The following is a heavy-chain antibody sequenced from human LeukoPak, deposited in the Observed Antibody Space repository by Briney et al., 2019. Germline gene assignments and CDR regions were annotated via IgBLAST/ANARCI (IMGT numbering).Heavy chain of an antibody. V-gene: IGHV3-21*01. D-gene: IGHD3-22*01. CDR1: GFTFSTYA. CDR2: INSYSSYI. J-gene: IGHJ6*04. Sequence: GESLRLSCAASGFTFSTYAMTWVRQTPGKGLEWVSSINSYSSYIYYADSVKGRFTISRDNAKNSLYLQMNSLRAEDTAVYYCARGPTMKMDVWGKGTTVTVSS. CDR3: ARGPTMKMDV.